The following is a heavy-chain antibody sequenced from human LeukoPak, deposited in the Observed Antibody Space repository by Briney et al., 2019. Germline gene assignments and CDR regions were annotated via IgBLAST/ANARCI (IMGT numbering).Heavy chain of an antibody. J-gene: IGHJ4*02. CDR2: ISISGTT. CDR3: ARDRDYAFDS. Sequence: GGSLRLSCAASGFTFSSYAMSWVRQAPGKGLEWVSVISISGTTKYADSVKGRFTISRDDAENSLYPQMNSLRDEDTAVYYCARDRDYAFDSWGQGTLVTVSS. D-gene: IGHD4-17*01. V-gene: IGHV3-23*01. CDR1: GFTFSSYA.